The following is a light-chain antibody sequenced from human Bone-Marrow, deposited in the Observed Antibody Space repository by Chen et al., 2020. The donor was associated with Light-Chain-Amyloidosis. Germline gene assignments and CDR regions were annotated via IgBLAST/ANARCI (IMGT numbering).Light chain of an antibody. CDR1: QTISSNY. Sequence: EIVWTQSPGTLSLSPGEGANLSCRASQTISSNYLTWYQQKFGQAPRLLIYGSSSRATGIPDMFTGSVSGTDFTPTINTLQPEDFAMYYCQQYGTSPLTFGGWTKEKI. J-gene: IGKJ4*01. CDR3: QQYGTSPLT. CDR2: GSS. V-gene: IGKV3-20*01.